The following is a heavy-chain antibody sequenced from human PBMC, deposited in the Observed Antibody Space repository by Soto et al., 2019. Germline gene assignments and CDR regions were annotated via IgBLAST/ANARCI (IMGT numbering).Heavy chain of an antibody. CDR2: IYYSGST. CDR3: AREAHKLRYFDWLPGEEYYYMDV. V-gene: IGHV4-31*03. CDR1: GGSISSGGYY. Sequence: QVQLQESGPGLVKPSQTLSLTCTVSGGSISSGGYYWSWIRQHPGKGLEWIGYIYYSGSTYYNPSLKSRVTISVDTSKNQFSLKLSSVTAADTAVYYCAREAHKLRYFDWLPGEEYYYMDVWGKGTTVTVSS. D-gene: IGHD3-9*01. J-gene: IGHJ6*03.